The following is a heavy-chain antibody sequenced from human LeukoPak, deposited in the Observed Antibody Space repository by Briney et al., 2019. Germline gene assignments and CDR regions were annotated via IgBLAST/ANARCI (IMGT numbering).Heavy chain of an antibody. Sequence: GSLRLSCAASGFTFSSSALSWIRQPPGKGLEWIGEINHSGSTNYNPSLKSRVTISVDTSKNQFSLKLSSVTAADTAVYCCAKDYCSSTSCFFFDCWGQGTLVTVSS. J-gene: IGHJ4*02. CDR2: INHSGST. D-gene: IGHD2-2*01. V-gene: IGHV4-34*01. CDR1: GFTFSSSA. CDR3: AKDYCSSTSCFFFDC.